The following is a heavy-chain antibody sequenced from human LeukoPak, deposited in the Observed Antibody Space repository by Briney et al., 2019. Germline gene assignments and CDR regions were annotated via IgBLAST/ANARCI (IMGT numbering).Heavy chain of an antibody. J-gene: IGHJ5*02. CDR1: GFTFSSYW. V-gene: IGHV3-7*03. Sequence: GGSLRLSCAASGFTFSSYWMSWVRQAPGKGLEWVANIKQDGSEKYYVDSVKGRFTISRDNAKNSLYLQMNSLRAEDTALYYCAKDPHLRYNWNDWGWFDPWGQGTLVTVSS. D-gene: IGHD1-1*01. CDR3: AKDPHLRYNWNDWGWFDP. CDR2: IKQDGSEK.